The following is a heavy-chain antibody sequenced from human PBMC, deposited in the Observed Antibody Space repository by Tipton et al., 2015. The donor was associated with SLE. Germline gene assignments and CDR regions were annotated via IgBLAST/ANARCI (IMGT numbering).Heavy chain of an antibody. J-gene: IGHJ2*01. CDR3: ARVDRGPRNFDL. V-gene: IGHV4-59*10. CDR2: IYNTGAT. CDR1: GGSISGYY. D-gene: IGHD1-26*01. Sequence: TLSLTCAVYGGSISGYYWSWIRQPAGQGLEWIGRIYNTGATYYNPSLKSRVSMSVDTSKNQISLRLNSVTAADTAVYYCARVDRGPRNFDLWGRGTLVTVSS.